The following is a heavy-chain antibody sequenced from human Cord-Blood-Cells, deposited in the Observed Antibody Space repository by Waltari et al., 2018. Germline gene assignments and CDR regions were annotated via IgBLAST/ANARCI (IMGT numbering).Heavy chain of an antibody. CDR1: GFPFSISG. V-gene: IGHV3-30*02. J-gene: IGHJ3*02. CDR2: IRYDGSNK. D-gene: IGHD1-7*01. CDR3: AKDSRKANWNYAGDAFDI. Sequence: QVQLVESGGGVVQPGGSLRLSCAASGFPFSISGQHWLSPAPGKRLEWVAFIRYDGSNKYYADSVKGRFTISRDNSKNTLYLQMNSLRAEDTAVYYCAKDSRKANWNYAGDAFDIWGQGTMVTVSS.